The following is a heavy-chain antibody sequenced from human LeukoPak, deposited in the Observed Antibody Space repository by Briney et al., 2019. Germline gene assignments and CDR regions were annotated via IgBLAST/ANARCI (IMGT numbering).Heavy chain of an antibody. CDR2: INHSGST. Sequence: SETLSLTSAVYGGSFSGYYWSWIRQPPGKGLEWIGEINHSGSTNYNPSLKSRVTISVDTSKNQFSLKLSSVTAADTAVYYCARGLCSGGTCPWGYYFDYWGQGTLVTVSS. CDR3: ARGLCSGGTCPWGYYFDY. CDR1: GGSFSGYY. J-gene: IGHJ4*02. D-gene: IGHD2-15*01. V-gene: IGHV4-34*01.